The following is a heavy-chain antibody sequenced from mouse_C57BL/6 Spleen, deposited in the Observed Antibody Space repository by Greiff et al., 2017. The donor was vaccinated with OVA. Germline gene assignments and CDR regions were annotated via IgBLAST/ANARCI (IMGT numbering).Heavy chain of an antibody. CDR1: GYTFTDYY. V-gene: IGHV1-19*01. Sequence: EVQLQQSGPVLVKPGASVKMSCKASGYTFTDYYMNWVKQSPGKSLEWIGVINPYNGGTSSNQKFKGKATLSVDKSSSTAYMELNSLTSEDAAVYYSENYDYDLAYWGQGTLVTVSA. CDR2: INPYNGGT. CDR3: ENYDYDLAY. D-gene: IGHD2-4*01. J-gene: IGHJ3*01.